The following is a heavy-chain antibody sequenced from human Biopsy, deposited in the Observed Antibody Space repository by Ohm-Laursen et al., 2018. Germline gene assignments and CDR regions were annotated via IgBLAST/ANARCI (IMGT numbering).Heavy chain of an antibody. D-gene: IGHD3-22*01. CDR1: GDSISSYY. Sequence: SDTLSLTCTVSGDSISSYYWGWIRQPPGKGLEWIGYVHYTGITDYNRSLQSRVTISADTSKNHFSLRLRSVTPADTAIYYCARDRGYYSDRTVPGYFDLWGRGTLVTVSS. CDR3: ARDRGYYSDRTVPGYFDL. J-gene: IGHJ2*01. V-gene: IGHV4-59*01. CDR2: VHYTGIT.